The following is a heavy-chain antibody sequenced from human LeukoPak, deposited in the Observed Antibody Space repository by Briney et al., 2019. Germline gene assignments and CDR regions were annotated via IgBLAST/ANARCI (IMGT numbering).Heavy chain of an antibody. CDR2: VFPHRGDT. V-gene: IGHV1-2*02. Sequence: ASVKVSCKASGYTFTDYYVHWVRQAPGEGLEWVGWVFPHRGDTYYAQRFHGRVAMTTDTSINAAYMELSRLKADDTGVYFCARPPRDLVSAAPFPFWGQSTLVTVSS. D-gene: IGHD5/OR15-5a*01. CDR1: GYTFTDYY. CDR3: ARPPRDLVSAAPFPF. J-gene: IGHJ1*01.